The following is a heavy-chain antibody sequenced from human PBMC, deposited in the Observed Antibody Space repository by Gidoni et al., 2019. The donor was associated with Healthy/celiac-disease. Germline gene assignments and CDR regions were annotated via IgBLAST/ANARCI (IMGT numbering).Heavy chain of an antibody. D-gene: IGHD3-10*01. CDR1: GGSISSGAYY. V-gene: IGHV4-31*03. Sequence: QVQLQESGPGLVKPSQTLSLTCPVSGGSISSGAYYWSWIRQHPGKGLEWIGYIYYSGSTYYNPSLKSRVTISVDTSKNQFSLKLSSVTAADTAVYYCARFGGGGSGSYYISYFDYWGQGTLVTVSS. CDR3: ARFGGGGSGSYYISYFDY. CDR2: IYYSGST. J-gene: IGHJ4*02.